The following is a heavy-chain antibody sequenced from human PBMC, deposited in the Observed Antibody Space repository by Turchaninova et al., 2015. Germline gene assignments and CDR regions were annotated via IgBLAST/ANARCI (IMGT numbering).Heavy chain of an antibody. CDR2: IYHSGGT. Sequence: QVQLQESGPGLVKPSGTLSLTCAVSGGSITSSHSWSWVRQPPGKGLEWIGEIYHSGGTNYNPSLKSRVTTSVYKSNNQFARNRSSVTAADTAVYYCARRAPNDHDAFDIWGQGTMVTVSS. J-gene: IGHJ3*02. D-gene: IGHD1-1*01. CDR3: ARRAPNDHDAFDI. V-gene: IGHV4-4*02. CDR1: GGSITSSHS.